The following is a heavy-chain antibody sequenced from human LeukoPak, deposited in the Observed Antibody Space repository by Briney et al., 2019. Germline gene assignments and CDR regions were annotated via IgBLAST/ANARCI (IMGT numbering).Heavy chain of an antibody. D-gene: IGHD3-10*01. Sequence: PSETLSLTCTVSGGSISSGDYYWSWIRQPPGKGLEWIGYIYYSGSTYYNPSLKSRVTISVDTSKNQFSLKLSSVTAADTAVYYCAREVLWFGELWYGMDVWGQGTTVTVSS. CDR1: GGSISSGDYY. J-gene: IGHJ6*02. V-gene: IGHV4-30-4*01. CDR3: AREVLWFGELWYGMDV. CDR2: IYYSGST.